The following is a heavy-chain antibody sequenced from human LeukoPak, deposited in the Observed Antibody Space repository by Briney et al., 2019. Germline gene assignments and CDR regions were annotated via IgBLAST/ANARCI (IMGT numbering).Heavy chain of an antibody. Sequence: HPGRSLRLSCAASGFTFSSYAMHWVRQAPGKGLEWVAVISYDGSNKYYADSVKGRFTISRDNSKNTLYLQMNSLRAEDTAVYYCARDYCSSTSCYPALNAFDIWGQGTMVTVSS. J-gene: IGHJ3*02. D-gene: IGHD2-2*01. CDR3: ARDYCSSTSCYPALNAFDI. V-gene: IGHV3-30*04. CDR1: GFTFSSYA. CDR2: ISYDGSNK.